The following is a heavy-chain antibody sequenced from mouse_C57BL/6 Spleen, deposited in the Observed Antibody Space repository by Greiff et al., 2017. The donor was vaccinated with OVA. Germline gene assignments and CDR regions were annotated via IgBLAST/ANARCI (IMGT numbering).Heavy chain of an antibody. V-gene: IGHV14-3*01. J-gene: IGHJ1*03. D-gene: IGHD1-1*01. CDR3: AITTGVATRYFDV. CDR2: IDPANGNT. CDR1: GFTITNTY. Sequence: VQLQQSVAELVRPGASVKLSCTASGFTITNTYMHWVKQRPEQGLEWIGRIDPANGNTNYAPKFQGKATMTADTSSNTAYLQLSSLTSEDTAIYYCAITTGVATRYFDVWGTGTTVTVSS.